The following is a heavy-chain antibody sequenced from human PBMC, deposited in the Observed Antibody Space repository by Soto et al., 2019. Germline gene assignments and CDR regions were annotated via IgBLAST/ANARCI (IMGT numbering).Heavy chain of an antibody. Sequence: QITLRESGPTLVKPTQTLTLTCTFSGFSLSTSGVGVGWIRQPPGKALEWLALIYWDDDKRYSPSLKSRLTITKDTTKNQVVHTMTNMDPVDTAPYYCAHQAYCGGDCYSRPDFDYWGQGTLVTVSS. D-gene: IGHD2-21*02. J-gene: IGHJ4*02. CDR1: GFSLSTSGVG. CDR2: IYWDDDK. V-gene: IGHV2-5*02. CDR3: AHQAYCGGDCYSRPDFDY.